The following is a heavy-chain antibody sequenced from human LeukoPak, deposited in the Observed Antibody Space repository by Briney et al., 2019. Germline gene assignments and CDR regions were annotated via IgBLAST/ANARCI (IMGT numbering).Heavy chain of an antibody. V-gene: IGHV3-23*01. CDR3: ARFSPYYYDSSGYYDF. CDR2: ISGSGGST. Sequence: GGSLRLSCAASGFTFSGYAMSWVRQAPGKGLEWVSGISGSGGSTYYADSVRGRFTISRDNSKNTLYLQMNSLRAEDTAVYYCARFSPYYYDSSGYYDFWGQGTLVTVSS. CDR1: GFTFSGYA. J-gene: IGHJ4*02. D-gene: IGHD3-22*01.